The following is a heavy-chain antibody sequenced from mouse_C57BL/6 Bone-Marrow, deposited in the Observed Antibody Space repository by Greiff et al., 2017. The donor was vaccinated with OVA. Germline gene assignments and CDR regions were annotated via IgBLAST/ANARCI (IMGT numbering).Heavy chain of an antibody. D-gene: IGHD4-1*01. CDR3: QNGDVGEYYAMDY. J-gene: IGHJ4*01. CDR1: GFTFSNYW. CDR2: IRLKSDNYAT. Sequence: DVQLVESGGGLVQPGGYMKLSCVASGFTFSNYWMNWVRQSPEKGLEWVAQIRLKSDNYATHYAESVKGRFTISRDDSKSSVYLQMNNLRAEDTGIYYCQNGDVGEYYAMDYWGQGTSVTVSS. V-gene: IGHV6-3*01.